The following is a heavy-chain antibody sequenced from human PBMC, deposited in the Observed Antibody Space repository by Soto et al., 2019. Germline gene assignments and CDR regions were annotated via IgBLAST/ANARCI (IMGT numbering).Heavy chain of an antibody. CDR2: ISGGGDAT. Sequence: EVQLLESGGGLVQPGGSLRLSCATSGFTYSSYAMSWVRQAPGKGLEWVSGISGGGDATFYADSVKGRFTISRDNSKNALYLQMNSLRAEDTALYDCAKKVSGTVISGGYWYFDRWGRGTLVTVSS. J-gene: IGHJ2*01. CDR1: GFTYSSYA. D-gene: IGHD1-26*01. CDR3: AKKVSGTVISGGYWYFDR. V-gene: IGHV3-23*01.